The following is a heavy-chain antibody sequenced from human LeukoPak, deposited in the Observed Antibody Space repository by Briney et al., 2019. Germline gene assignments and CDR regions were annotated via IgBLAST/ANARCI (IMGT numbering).Heavy chain of an antibody. V-gene: IGHV3-66*01. CDR3: ARFGAYYYDSSGYYGDY. D-gene: IGHD3-22*01. CDR1: GFTFSSYG. CDR2: IYSGGST. J-gene: IGHJ4*02. Sequence: GGSLRLSCAASGFTFSSYGMSWVRQAPGKGLEWVSVIYSGGSTYYADSVKGRFTISRDNSKNTLYLQMNSLRAEDTAVYYCARFGAYYYDSSGYYGDYWGQGTLVTVSS.